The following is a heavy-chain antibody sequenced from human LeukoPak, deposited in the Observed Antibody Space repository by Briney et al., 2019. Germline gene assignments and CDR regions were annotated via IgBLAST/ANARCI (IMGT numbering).Heavy chain of an antibody. J-gene: IGHJ3*02. CDR2: IIPRLSTS. CDR3: ARDPHSGYDRLFDAFDI. Sequence: SVKVSCKASGGTFSTYGISWVRQAPGKGLEWMGRIIPRLSTSNYAQKFQGRVTITTDESTSTAYMEWSSLRSEDTAVYYCARDPHSGYDRLFDAFDIWGQGTMVTVSS. V-gene: IGHV1-69*11. D-gene: IGHD5-12*01. CDR1: GGTFSTYG.